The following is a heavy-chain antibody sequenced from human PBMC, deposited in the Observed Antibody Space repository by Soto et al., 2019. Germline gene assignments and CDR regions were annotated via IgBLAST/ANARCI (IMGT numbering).Heavy chain of an antibody. J-gene: IGHJ3*01. CDR1: GFTISGKKY. CDR3: ATWHEREHAYDV. Sequence: DVRLVESGGGLIQPGESLRLSCAAFGFTISGKKYVAWVRQAPGKGLEWVSALYDIDGSFYADSVKGRFTTSSDSSKTTVYLQMNDLRPDDTAVYYCATWHEREHAYDVWGLGTTFTVSS. CDR2: LYDIDGS. D-gene: IGHD1-26*01. V-gene: IGHV3-53*01.